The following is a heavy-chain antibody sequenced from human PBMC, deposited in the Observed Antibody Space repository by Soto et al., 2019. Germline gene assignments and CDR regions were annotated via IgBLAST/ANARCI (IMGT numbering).Heavy chain of an antibody. CDR2: IYYSGST. J-gene: IGHJ4*02. CDR3: ASSVDTAMAAFDY. V-gene: IGHV4-59*01. CDR1: GGSISSYY. Sequence: SETLSLTCTVSGGSISSYYWSWIRQPPGKGLEWTGYIYYSGSTNYNPSLKSRVTISVDTSKNQFSLKLSSVTAADTAVYYCASSVDTAMAAFDYWGQGTLVTVSS. D-gene: IGHD5-18*01.